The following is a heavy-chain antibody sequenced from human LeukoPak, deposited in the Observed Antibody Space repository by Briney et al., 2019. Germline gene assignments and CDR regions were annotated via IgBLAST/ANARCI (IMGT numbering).Heavy chain of an antibody. D-gene: IGHD2-15*01. CDR3: ARDPGYCSGGSCQYYYYYYMDV. CDR2: ISSSSSYI. J-gene: IGHJ6*03. Sequence: GGSLRLSCAASGFTFSSYSMNWVRPAPGKGLEWVSSISSSSSYIYYADSVKGRFTISRDNAKNSLYLQMNSLRAEDTAVYYCARDPGYCSGGSCQYYYYYYMDVWGKGTTVTVSS. CDR1: GFTFSSYS. V-gene: IGHV3-21*04.